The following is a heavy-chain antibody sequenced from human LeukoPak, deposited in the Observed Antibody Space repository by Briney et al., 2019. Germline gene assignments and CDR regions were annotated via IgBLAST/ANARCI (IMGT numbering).Heavy chain of an antibody. J-gene: IGHJ4*02. CDR2: IKEDGSQK. CDR3: AKDRSYYDSSGYLDY. V-gene: IGHV3-7*03. CDR1: GFTLSNHW. Sequence: PGGSLRLSCAASGFTLSNHWMSWVRQAPGKGLEWVANIKEDGSQKYYLDSVKGRFTISRDNAKNSLYLQMNSLRAEDTALYYCAKDRSYYDSSGYLDYWGQGTLVTVSS. D-gene: IGHD3-22*01.